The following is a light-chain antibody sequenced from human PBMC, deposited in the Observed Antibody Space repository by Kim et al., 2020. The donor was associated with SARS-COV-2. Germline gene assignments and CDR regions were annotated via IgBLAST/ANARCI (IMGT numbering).Light chain of an antibody. CDR2: DVR. Sequence: GQSLTISCTGTSRDVGYYDSVSWYQQHPGKAPKLIMYDVRERASGVSNRFSGSQSGNTASLTISGLRTDDEADYYCSSHTTSSTYVFGSCTKVTVL. V-gene: IGLV2-14*04. CDR3: SSHTTSSTYV. CDR1: SRDVGYYDS. J-gene: IGLJ1*01.